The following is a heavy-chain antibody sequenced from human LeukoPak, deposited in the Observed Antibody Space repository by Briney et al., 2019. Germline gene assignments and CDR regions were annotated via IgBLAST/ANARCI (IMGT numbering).Heavy chain of an antibody. CDR2: ISAYNGNT. CDR3: ARGGSYNPRDYYFDY. Sequence: ASVKVSCKASRYTFTSYGISWGRQAPGQGLEWMGWISAYNGNTNYAQKLQGRVTMTTDTSTSTAYMELRSLRSDDTAVYYCARGGSYNPRDYYFDYWGQGTLVTVSS. V-gene: IGHV1-18*01. J-gene: IGHJ4*02. CDR1: RYTFTSYG. D-gene: IGHD5-24*01.